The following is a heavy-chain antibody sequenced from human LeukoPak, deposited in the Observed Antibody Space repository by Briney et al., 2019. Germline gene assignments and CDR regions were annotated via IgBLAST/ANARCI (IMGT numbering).Heavy chain of an antibody. CDR2: IYYSGST. Sequence: PSETLSLTCTVSGGSISSGGYYWSWIRQHPGKGLEWIGYIYYSGSTYYNPSLKSRVTISVDTSKNQFSLKLSSVTAADTAVYYCARERSGSYDYWGQGTLVTVSS. J-gene: IGHJ4*02. D-gene: IGHD1-26*01. CDR1: GGSISSGGYY. CDR3: ARERSGSYDY. V-gene: IGHV4-31*03.